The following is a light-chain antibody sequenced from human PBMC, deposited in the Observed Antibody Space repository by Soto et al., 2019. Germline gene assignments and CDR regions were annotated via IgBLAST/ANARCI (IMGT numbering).Light chain of an antibody. CDR2: GAS. V-gene: IGKV3-15*01. Sequence: ETVMTQSPATLSVSPGEGATLSCRASQSVGSNLAWYQQRPGQAPRLLIYGASTRATGIPARISGSGSGTELTLTISGLQSEDFAVYYCQQYNNWPPHTFGQGTKLEIK. J-gene: IGKJ2*01. CDR1: QSVGSN. CDR3: QQYNNWPPHT.